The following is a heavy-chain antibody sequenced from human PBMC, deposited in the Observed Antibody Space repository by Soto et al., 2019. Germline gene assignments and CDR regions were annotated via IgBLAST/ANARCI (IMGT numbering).Heavy chain of an antibody. CDR1: GFTVSSNY. D-gene: IGHD4-17*01. V-gene: IGHV3-66*01. CDR3: AREQDYGDYFDY. CDR2: IYSGGST. J-gene: IGHJ4*02. Sequence: GGSLRLSCAASGFTVSSNYMSWVRQAPGKGLEWVSVIYSGGSTYYADSVKGRSTISRDNSKNTLYLQMNSLRAEDTAVYYCAREQDYGDYFDYWGQGTLVTVSS.